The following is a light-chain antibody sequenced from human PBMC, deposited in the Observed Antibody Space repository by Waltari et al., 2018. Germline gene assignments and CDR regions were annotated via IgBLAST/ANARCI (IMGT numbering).Light chain of an antibody. J-gene: IGKJ1*01. CDR3: QKYYSTPPWT. V-gene: IGKV4-1*01. CDR2: WAS. Sequence: DIVMTQSPESLAVSLGERATINCKSSQSVLHSSNNKNYLAWYQQKPGQPPKLLIYWASTRESGVPDRFSGSGSGTDFTLTISSLQAEDVAVYYCQKYYSTPPWTFGQGTKVESK. CDR1: QSVLHSSNNKNY.